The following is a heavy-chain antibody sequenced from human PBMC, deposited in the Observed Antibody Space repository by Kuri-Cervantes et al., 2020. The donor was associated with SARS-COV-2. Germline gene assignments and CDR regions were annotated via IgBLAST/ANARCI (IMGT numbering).Heavy chain of an antibody. V-gene: IGHV4-59*01. Sequence: SETLSLTCTVSGGSISSYYWSWIRQPPGKGLEWIGYIYYSGSTNYNPSLKSRVTISVDTSKNQLSLKLSSVTAADTAVYYCVGRRRSSDILTGYYPFDYWGQGTLVTVSS. CDR2: IYYSGST. CDR1: GGSISSYY. D-gene: IGHD3-9*01. CDR3: VGRRRSSDILTGYYPFDY. J-gene: IGHJ4*02.